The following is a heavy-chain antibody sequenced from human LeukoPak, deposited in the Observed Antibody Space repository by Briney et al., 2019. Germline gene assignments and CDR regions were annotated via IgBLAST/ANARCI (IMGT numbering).Heavy chain of an antibody. CDR3: AIPHYSSGYLY. CDR2: FDPQDGEP. J-gene: IGHJ4*02. CDR1: GYTLTELS. Sequence: GASVKVSCKVSGYTLTELSIHWVRQAPGKGLEWMGGFDPQDGEPIHAQKFQGRVTMTEDTSTDTAHLELSSLRSEDTAVYYCAIPHYSSGYLYWGPGTLVTVSS. D-gene: IGHD6-19*01. V-gene: IGHV1-24*01.